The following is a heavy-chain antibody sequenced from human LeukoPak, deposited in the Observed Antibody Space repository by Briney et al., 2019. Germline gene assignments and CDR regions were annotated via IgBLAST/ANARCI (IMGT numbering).Heavy chain of an antibody. J-gene: IGHJ4*02. D-gene: IGHD2-2*01. CDR2: INPNNGGT. V-gene: IGHV1-2*02. CDR3: PRRRIDCSTTSCYVDY. Sequence: ASVKVSCKASGYTFTDYYIHWIRQAPGQGLEWMGWINPNNGGTSYAQNFQGRVTMTRDTPISTAYMELSRLRSDDTAVYYRPRRRIDCSTTSCYVDYWGQGTLVTVSS. CDR1: GYTFTDYY.